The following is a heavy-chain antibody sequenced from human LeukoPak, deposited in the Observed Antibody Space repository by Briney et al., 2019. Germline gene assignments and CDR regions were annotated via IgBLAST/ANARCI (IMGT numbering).Heavy chain of an antibody. J-gene: IGHJ4*02. CDR3: ARSTGIAAPEGCFDY. CDR2: ISYDGSNK. Sequence: PGGSLRLSCAASGFTFSSYAMHWVRQAPGKGLEWVAVISYDGSNKYYADSVKGRFTISRDNSKNTLYLQMNSLRAEDTAVYYCARSTGIAAPEGCFDYWGQGTLVTVSS. CDR1: GFTFSSYA. V-gene: IGHV3-30-3*01. D-gene: IGHD6-6*01.